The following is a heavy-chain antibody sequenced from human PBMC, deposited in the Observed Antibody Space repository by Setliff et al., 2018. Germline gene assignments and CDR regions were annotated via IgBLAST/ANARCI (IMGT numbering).Heavy chain of an antibody. J-gene: IGHJ4*02. CDR1: GGSISSYY. Sequence: SETLSLTCTVSGGSISSYYWSRIRQPPGKRLEWIGYIYYSGSTNYNPSLESRVTISVDTSKNQFSLRLNSATAADTAVYYCARLRGAFDYWGQGTLVTVSS. CDR2: IYYSGST. CDR3: ARLRGAFDY. V-gene: IGHV4-59*01. D-gene: IGHD3-16*01.